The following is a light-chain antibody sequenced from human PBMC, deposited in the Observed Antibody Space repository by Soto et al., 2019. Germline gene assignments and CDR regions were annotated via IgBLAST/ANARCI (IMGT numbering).Light chain of an antibody. CDR1: GSDVGGYHY. CDR2: DVN. J-gene: IGLJ1*01. Sequence: QSALTQPASVSGSPGQSITISCTGTGSDVGGYHYVSGYQKHPGKAPTRVIYDVNYRPSGVSNRFSGSKSGNTASLTISGLQAEDEADYYCTSYTRSRTYVFGTGTKLTVL. CDR3: TSYTRSRTYV. V-gene: IGLV2-14*03.